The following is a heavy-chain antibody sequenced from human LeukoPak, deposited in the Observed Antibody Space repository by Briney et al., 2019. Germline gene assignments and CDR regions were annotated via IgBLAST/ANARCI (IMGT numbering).Heavy chain of an antibody. V-gene: IGHV3-30*02. Sequence: GRSLRLSCAASGFTFSSYGMHWVRQAPGKGLEWVAFIRYDGSNKYYADSVKGRFTISRDNSKNTLYLQMNSLRAEDTAVYYCAKDPDYGDYGYYYMDVWGKGTTVTVSS. D-gene: IGHD4-17*01. J-gene: IGHJ6*03. CDR3: AKDPDYGDYGYYYMDV. CDR1: GFTFSSYG. CDR2: IRYDGSNK.